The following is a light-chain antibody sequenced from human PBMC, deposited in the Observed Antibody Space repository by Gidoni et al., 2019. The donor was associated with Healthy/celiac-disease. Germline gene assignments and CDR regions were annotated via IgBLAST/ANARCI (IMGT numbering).Light chain of an antibody. CDR1: SSDVGGYNY. Sequence: SGQSITISCTGTSSDVGGYNYVSWYQQHPGKAPKLMIYDVSNRPSGVSNRFSGSKSGNTASLTISGLQAEDEADYYCSSYTSSSTLVVFGGGTKLTVL. V-gene: IGLV2-14*04. CDR3: SSYTSSSTLVV. J-gene: IGLJ2*01. CDR2: DVS.